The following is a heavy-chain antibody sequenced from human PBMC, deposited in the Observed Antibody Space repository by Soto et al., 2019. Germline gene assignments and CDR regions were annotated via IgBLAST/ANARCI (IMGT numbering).Heavy chain of an antibody. CDR1: GFTFSSYA. V-gene: IGHV3-23*01. CDR2: ISGSGGST. D-gene: IGHD6-13*01. CDR3: ATTSLYSTSGDHGPFYY. J-gene: IGHJ4*02. Sequence: PXGSLRLSCAASGFTFSSYAMGWVRQAPGKELEWVSAISGSGGSTYYADSVKGRFTISRENSKNTLYLQMNSLRAEDAAVYYCATTSLYSTSGDHGPFYYRGQRSLVTVSS.